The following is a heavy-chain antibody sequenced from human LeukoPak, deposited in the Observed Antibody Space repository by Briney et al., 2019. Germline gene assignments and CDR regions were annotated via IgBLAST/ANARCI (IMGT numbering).Heavy chain of an antibody. Sequence: GESLKISCKGSGYSYTSYWIGWVRQMPGKGLEWMGIIYPGDSDTRYSPSFQGQVTLSADKSSSTAYLQWSSLKASDGATYYCARLLRNIAAGVYYFDYWGQGTLVTVSS. J-gene: IGHJ4*02. CDR2: IYPGDSDT. V-gene: IGHV5-51*01. D-gene: IGHD6-13*01. CDR1: GYSYTSYW. CDR3: ARLLRNIAAGVYYFDY.